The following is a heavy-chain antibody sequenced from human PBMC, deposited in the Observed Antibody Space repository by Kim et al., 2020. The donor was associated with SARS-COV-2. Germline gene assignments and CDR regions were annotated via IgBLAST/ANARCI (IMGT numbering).Heavy chain of an antibody. J-gene: IGHJ4*02. CDR3: ARVIWGTYRYTDY. Sequence: YAQSFTRRFVFSVDTSVTTAYLEISSLEAEDTALYYCARVIWGTYRYTDYWGQGTLVTVSS. D-gene: IGHD3-16*02. V-gene: IGHV7-4-1*02.